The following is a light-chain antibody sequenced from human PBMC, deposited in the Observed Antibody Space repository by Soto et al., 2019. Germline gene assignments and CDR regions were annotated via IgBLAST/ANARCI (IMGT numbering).Light chain of an antibody. CDR1: QSISNY. V-gene: IGKV1-39*01. CDR3: QQSYNTPRT. Sequence: DIQMTQSPSSLSASVGDRVTITCRASQSISNYLNWYQQKPGKAPKLLIYSGSSLQSGVPSRFGGSGSGTDFTLTISSLQPEDFATYYCQQSYNTPRTFGPGTKVDI. J-gene: IGKJ3*01. CDR2: SGS.